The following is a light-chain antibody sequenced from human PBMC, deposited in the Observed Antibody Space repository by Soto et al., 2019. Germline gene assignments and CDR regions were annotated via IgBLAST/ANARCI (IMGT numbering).Light chain of an antibody. J-gene: IGKJ1*01. CDR3: QQDGTSRE. CDR2: GAS. CDR1: QSVSSSY. V-gene: IGKV3-20*01. Sequence: EIVLTQSPGTLSLSPGERATLSCRASQSVSSSYLAWYQQKPGQAPRLLIYGASSRATGIPDRFSGSGSGTDFPLPLSRLEAEDFAGDYCQQDGTSREVGQGDKVEIK.